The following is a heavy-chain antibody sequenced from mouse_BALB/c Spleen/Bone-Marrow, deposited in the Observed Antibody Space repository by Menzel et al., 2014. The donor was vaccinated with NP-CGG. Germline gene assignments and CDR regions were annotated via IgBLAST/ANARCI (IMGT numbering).Heavy chain of an antibody. V-gene: IGHV14-3*02. Sequence: EVMLVESGAELVKPGASVKLSCTASGFNIKDTYIHWVKRRPEQGLEWIGRIDPENGNIKYDPKFQVKATITADTSSNTAYLQLSSLTSEDTAVYYCTRRGLDFWGQGTTLTVSS. CDR1: GFNIKDTY. CDR2: IDPENGNI. CDR3: TRRGLDF. J-gene: IGHJ2*01.